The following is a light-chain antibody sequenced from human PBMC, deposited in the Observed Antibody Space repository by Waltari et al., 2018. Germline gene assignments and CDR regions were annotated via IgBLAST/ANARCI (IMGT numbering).Light chain of an antibody. Sequence: QSAPPQPASVCASPGPSITISCTGTRTDVGSYSYVSWYRQYPGKAPELLIYEVTHRPSGVSDRFSGSRSGSTASLTISGLQTEDEANYFCCSYTTTTTLVFGTGTKVIVL. CDR2: EVT. J-gene: IGLJ1*01. CDR3: CSYTTTTTLV. CDR1: RTDVGSYSY. V-gene: IGLV2-14*01.